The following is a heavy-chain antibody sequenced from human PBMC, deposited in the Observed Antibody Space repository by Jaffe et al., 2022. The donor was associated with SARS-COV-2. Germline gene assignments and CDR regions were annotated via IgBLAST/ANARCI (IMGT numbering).Heavy chain of an antibody. CDR2: ISYDGSNK. J-gene: IGHJ6*03. CDR1: GFTFSSYA. Sequence: QVQLVESGGGVVQPGRSLRLSCAASGFTFSSYAMHWVRQAPGKGLEWVAVISYDGSNKYYADSVKGRFTISRDNSKNTLYLQMNSLRAEDTAVYYCASPTYYAFLYYMDVWGKGTTVTVSS. V-gene: IGHV3-30*04. CDR3: ASPTYYAFLYYMDV. D-gene: IGHD2-2*01.